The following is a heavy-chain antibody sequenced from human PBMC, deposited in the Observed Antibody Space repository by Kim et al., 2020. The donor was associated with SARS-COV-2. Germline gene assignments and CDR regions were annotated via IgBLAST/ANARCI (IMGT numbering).Heavy chain of an antibody. D-gene: IGHD3-22*01. V-gene: IGHV1-69*13. J-gene: IGHJ6*02. CDR3: ARVGYYYDSSGYYDRYYYYYGMDV. CDR1: GGTFSSYA. Sequence: SVKVSCKASGGTFSSYAISWVRQAPGQGLEWMGGIIPIFGTANYAQKFQGRVTITADESTSTAYMELSSLRSEDTAVYYCARVGYYYDSSGYYDRYYYYYGMDVWGQGTTVTVSS. CDR2: IIPIFGTA.